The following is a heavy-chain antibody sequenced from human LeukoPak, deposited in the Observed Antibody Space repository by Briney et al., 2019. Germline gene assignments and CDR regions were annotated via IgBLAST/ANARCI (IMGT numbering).Heavy chain of an antibody. CDR1: AYSISMGYY. V-gene: IGHV4-38-2*02. Sequence: SESLSLTCAVVAYSISMGYYWGGIRQPPGKGVEWIGSINNSGSTYYNPALKSRVTISVDTSKNQFFLKMSSVTAADTAVYYCARERNYDFWSGYYTGAFDIWGQGTMVTVSS. CDR2: INNSGST. J-gene: IGHJ3*02. CDR3: ARERNYDFWSGYYTGAFDI. D-gene: IGHD3-3*01.